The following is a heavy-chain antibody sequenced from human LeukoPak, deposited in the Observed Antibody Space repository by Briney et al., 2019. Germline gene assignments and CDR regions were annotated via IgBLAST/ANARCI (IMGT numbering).Heavy chain of an antibody. D-gene: IGHD5-12*01. CDR2: IYPGDSDT. CDR3: ARTYSGYDWGLVVAFDY. V-gene: IGHV5-51*01. CDR1: GYSFTSYW. Sequence: GESLKISCKGSGYSFTSYWIGWVRQMPGKGLEWMGIIYPGDSDTRYSPSFQGQVTISADKSISTAYLQWSSLKASDTAMYYCARTYSGYDWGLVVAFDYWGQGTLVTVSS. J-gene: IGHJ4*02.